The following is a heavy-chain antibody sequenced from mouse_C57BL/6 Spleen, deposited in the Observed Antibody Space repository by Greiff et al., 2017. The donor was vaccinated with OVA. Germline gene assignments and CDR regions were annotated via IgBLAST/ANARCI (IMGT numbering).Heavy chain of an antibody. D-gene: IGHD4-1*01. V-gene: IGHV5-17*01. Sequence: EVKLVASGGGLVKPGGSLKLSCAASGFTFSDYGMHWVRQAPEKGLEWVAYISSGSSTIYYADTVKGRFTISRDNAKNTLFLQMTSLRSEDTAMYYCASSPLGQYYFDYWGQGTTLTVSS. CDR3: ASSPLGQYYFDY. J-gene: IGHJ2*01. CDR2: ISSGSSTI. CDR1: GFTFSDYG.